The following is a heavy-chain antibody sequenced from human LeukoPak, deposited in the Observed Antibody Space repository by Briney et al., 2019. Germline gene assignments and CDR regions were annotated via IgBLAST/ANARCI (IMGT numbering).Heavy chain of an antibody. J-gene: IGHJ5*02. CDR2: IYYDGDPNYKDGST. CDR3: VRNGGLYGDYPWFDP. D-gene: IGHD4-17*01. V-gene: IGHV4-59*01. Sequence: SETLSLTCSVSGGSINGYYWSWIRQPPGKGLEWIGYIYYDGDPNYKDGSTYYNPSLKSRVTISVDTSKNQLSLKLNSVTTADTAVYYCVRNGGLYGDYPWFDPWGQGTLVTVSS. CDR1: GGSINGYY.